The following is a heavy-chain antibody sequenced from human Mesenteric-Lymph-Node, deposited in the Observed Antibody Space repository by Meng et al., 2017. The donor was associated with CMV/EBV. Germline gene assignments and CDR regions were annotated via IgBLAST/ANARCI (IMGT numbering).Heavy chain of an antibody. V-gene: IGHV3-11*01. CDR2: ITSSGSAI. D-gene: IGHD3-10*01. CDR1: FTFSDYY. J-gene: IGHJ4*02. CDR3: ARDWYYYGSGTHYNGVDY. Sequence: FTFSDYYMSWIRQAPGKGLEWVSYITSSGSAIYYADSVRGRFTISRDNAKNSLFLQMNSLRAEDTAVYYCARDWYYYGSGTHYNGVDYWGQGILVTVSS.